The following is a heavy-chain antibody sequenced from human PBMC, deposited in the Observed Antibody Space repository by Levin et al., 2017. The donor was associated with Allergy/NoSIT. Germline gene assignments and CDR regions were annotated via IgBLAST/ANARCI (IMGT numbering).Heavy chain of an antibody. CDR1: GFSFSNYG. V-gene: IGHV3-30*18. D-gene: IGHD6-19*01. Sequence: GESLKISCAASGFSFSNYGMHWVRQAPGKGLEGVAVISYDGSNKYYADSVKGRFTISRDNSKNTLYLQMNSLRAEDTAVYYCAKDLAVAFYYFYGMDVWGQGTTVTVSS. CDR2: ISYDGSNK. CDR3: AKDLAVAFYYFYGMDV. J-gene: IGHJ6*02.